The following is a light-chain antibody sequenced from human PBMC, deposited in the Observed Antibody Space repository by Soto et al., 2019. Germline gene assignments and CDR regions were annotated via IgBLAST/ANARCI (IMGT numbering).Light chain of an antibody. CDR1: SSDVGAYNY. CDR3: CAYAGSYSLV. J-gene: IGLJ2*01. CDR2: DVN. Sequence: QSALTQPRSVSGSPGQSVAISCTGTSSDVGAYNYVSWYQQHPGKAPKVMIYDVNIRPSGVPDRFSGSKSDNTASLTISGLQAEDEADYYCCAYAGSYSLVFGGGTQLTVL. V-gene: IGLV2-11*01.